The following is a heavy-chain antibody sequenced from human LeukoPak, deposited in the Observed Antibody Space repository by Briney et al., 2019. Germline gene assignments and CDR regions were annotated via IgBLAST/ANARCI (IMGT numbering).Heavy chain of an antibody. V-gene: IGHV4-39*01. CDR1: GGSISSSSHC. J-gene: IGHJ4*02. CDR2: IYYSGST. D-gene: IGHD6-19*01. Sequence: PSETLSLTCTVSGGSISSSSHCWGWIRQPPGKGLEWIGTIYYSGSTYYNPSLKSRVTISVDTSKNQFSLKLSSVTAADTAVYYCARQSSYTSGWYSDYWGQGTLIIVSS. CDR3: ARQSSYTSGWYSDY.